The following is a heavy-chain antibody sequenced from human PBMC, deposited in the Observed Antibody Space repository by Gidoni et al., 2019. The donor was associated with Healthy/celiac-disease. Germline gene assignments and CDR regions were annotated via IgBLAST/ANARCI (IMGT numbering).Heavy chain of an antibody. CDR2: IYYSGST. J-gene: IGHJ3*02. V-gene: IGHV4-39*01. Sequence: QLQLQESGPGLVKPSETLSLPCPVSGGSLSSSSYYWGWIRQPPGKGLEWIGSIYYSGSTYYNPSLKSRVTIAVDTSKNQCSLKLSSVTAADTAVYYCARRDGSYSRDAFDIWGQGTMVTVSS. CDR3: ARRDGSYSRDAFDI. CDR1: GGSLSSSSYY. D-gene: IGHD1-26*01.